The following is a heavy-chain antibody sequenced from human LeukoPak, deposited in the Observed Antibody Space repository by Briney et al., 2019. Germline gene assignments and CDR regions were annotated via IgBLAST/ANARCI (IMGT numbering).Heavy chain of an antibody. D-gene: IGHD2-2*01. CDR1: GFTFSTYG. CDR3: AKDFVPGSRSSTSCYGLAFDI. CDR2: ISYDGSHK. V-gene: IGHV3-30*18. Sequence: GGSLRLSCAASGFTFSTYGMHWVRQAPGKGLEWVAVISYDGSHKYYGDSVKGRFTISRDNSKNTLYLQMNSLRAEDTAVYYCAKDFVPGSRSSTSCYGLAFDIWGQGTWSPSLQ. J-gene: IGHJ3*02.